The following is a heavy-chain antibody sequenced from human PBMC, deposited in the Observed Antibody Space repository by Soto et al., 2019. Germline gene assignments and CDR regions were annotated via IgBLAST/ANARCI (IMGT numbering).Heavy chain of an antibody. D-gene: IGHD3-3*01. CDR2: IKQDGSEK. Sequence: GGSLRLSCAASGFTFSSYWMSWVRQAPGKGLEWVANIKQDGSEKYYVDSVKGRFTISRDNAKNSLYLQMNSLRAEDTAVYYCAREGYDFWSGYSFYYYGMDAWGQGTTVTVSS. CDR1: GFTFSSYW. V-gene: IGHV3-7*03. J-gene: IGHJ6*02. CDR3: AREGYDFWSGYSFYYYGMDA.